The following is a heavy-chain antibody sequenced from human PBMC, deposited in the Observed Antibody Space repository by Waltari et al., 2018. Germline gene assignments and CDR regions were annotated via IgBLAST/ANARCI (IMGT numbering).Heavy chain of an antibody. V-gene: IGHV3-33*06. CDR2: VWYDGTNK. CDR1: GFTFGSSG. D-gene: IGHD3-22*01. CDR3: AKGRSYDSSGYYYGD. Sequence: QVQLVESGGGVVQPGRSVRLSCAASGFTFGSSGMDWVRQAPGKGLEWVAVVWYDGTNKYYADSVKGRFTISRDNSKNTLNLQMNSLRVEDTAVYYCAKGRSYDSSGYYYGDWGQGTLVTVSS. J-gene: IGHJ4*02.